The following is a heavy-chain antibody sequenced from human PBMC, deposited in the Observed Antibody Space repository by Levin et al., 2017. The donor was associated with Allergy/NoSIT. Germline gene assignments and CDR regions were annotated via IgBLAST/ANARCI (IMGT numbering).Heavy chain of an antibody. V-gene: IGHV3-72*01. J-gene: IGHJ4*02. CDR3: ARFIAAAGTDY. Sequence: GGSLRLSCAASGFTFSDHYMDWVRQAPGKGLEWVGRTRNKANSYTTEYAASVKGRFTISRDDSKNSLYLQMNSLKTEDTAVYYCARFIAAAGTDYWGQGTLVTVSS. D-gene: IGHD6-13*01. CDR1: GFTFSDHY. CDR2: TRNKANSYTT.